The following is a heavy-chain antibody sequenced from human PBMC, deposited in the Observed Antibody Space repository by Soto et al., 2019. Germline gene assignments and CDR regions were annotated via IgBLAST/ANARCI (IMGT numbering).Heavy chain of an antibody. J-gene: IGHJ6*02. CDR1: GFTFSSYA. D-gene: IGHD6-6*01. Sequence: PGGSLRLSCAASGFTFSSYAMHWVRQAPGKGLEWVAVISYDGSNKYYADSVKGRFTISRDNSKNTLYLQMNSLRAEDTAVYYCARDSTSSSSYNYGMDVWGQGTTVTVSS. V-gene: IGHV3-30-3*01. CDR3: ARDSTSSSSYNYGMDV. CDR2: ISYDGSNK.